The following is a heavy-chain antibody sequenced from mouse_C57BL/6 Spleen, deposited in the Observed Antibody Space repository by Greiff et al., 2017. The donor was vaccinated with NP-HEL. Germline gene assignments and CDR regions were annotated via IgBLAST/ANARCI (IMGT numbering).Heavy chain of an antibody. CDR2: ISSGGSYT. CDR3: ARQNDGDY. V-gene: IGHV5-6*01. D-gene: IGHD2-3*01. Sequence: EVKVVESGGDLVKPGGSLKLSCAASGFTFSSYGMSWVRQTPDKRLEWVATISSGGSYTYYPDSVKGRFTISRDNAKNTLYLQMSSLKSEDTAMYYCARQNDGDYWGQGTTLTVSS. CDR1: GFTFSSYG. J-gene: IGHJ2*01.